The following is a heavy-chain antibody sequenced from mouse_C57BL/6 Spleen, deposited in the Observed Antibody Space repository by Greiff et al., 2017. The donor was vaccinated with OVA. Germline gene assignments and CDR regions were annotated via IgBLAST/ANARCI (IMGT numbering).Heavy chain of an antibody. V-gene: IGHV1-69*01. Sequence: QVQLQQPGAELVMPGASVKLSCKASGYTFTSYWMHWVKQRPGQGLEWIGEIDPSDSYTNYNQKFKGKSTLTVDKSSSTAYMQLRSLTSDNSAVYYCARRQTGTFGMDYWGQGTSVTVSS. CDR1: GYTFTSYW. D-gene: IGHD4-1*01. J-gene: IGHJ4*01. CDR2: IDPSDSYT. CDR3: ARRQTGTFGMDY.